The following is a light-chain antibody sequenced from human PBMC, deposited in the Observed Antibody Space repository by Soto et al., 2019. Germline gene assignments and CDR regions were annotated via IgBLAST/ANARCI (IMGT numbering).Light chain of an antibody. CDR1: SSDIGACNY. CDR3: TSYTGSNTLEV. J-gene: IGLJ1*01. CDR2: DVN. V-gene: IGLV2-14*03. Sequence: QSALSQPASVSLSPGQSITMSCTGTSSDIGACNYVSWYRQHPGKAPQLLIYDVNNRPSGVSHRFSGSKSGNTASLTISGLQSEDEADYFCTSYTGSNTLEVFGPGTKVTVL.